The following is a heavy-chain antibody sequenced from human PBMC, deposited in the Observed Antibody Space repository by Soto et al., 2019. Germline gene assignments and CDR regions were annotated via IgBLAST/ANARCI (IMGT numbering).Heavy chain of an antibody. CDR2: ISGSGGST. V-gene: IGHV3-23*01. D-gene: IGHD6-13*01. J-gene: IGHJ4*02. CDR3: TKDQGSSWYEIDY. Sequence: GGSLRLSCAASGFTFSNYAVTWVRQAPGKGLEWVSTISGSGGSTYYADSVKGRFTNSRDNSKNTLYLQMNSLRAEDTAVYYCTKDQGSSWYEIDYWGQGTLVTVSS. CDR1: GFTFSNYA.